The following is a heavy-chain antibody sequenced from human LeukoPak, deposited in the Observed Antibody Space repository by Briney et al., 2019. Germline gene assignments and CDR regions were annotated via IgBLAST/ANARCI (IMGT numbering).Heavy chain of an antibody. V-gene: IGHV4-30-4*01. Sequence: PSQTLSLTCTVSGGSISSGDYYWSWLRQPPGKGLEWIGYIYYSGSTYYNPSLKSRVTISVDTSKNQFSLKLSSVTAADTAVYYCAREGSGSYEFDYWGQGTLVTVSS. J-gene: IGHJ4*02. D-gene: IGHD1-26*01. CDR3: AREGSGSYEFDY. CDR2: IYYSGST. CDR1: GGSISSGDYY.